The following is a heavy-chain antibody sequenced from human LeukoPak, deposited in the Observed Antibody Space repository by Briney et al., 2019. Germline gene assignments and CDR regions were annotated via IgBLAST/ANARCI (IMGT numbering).Heavy chain of an antibody. CDR1: GYTFTGYY. V-gene: IGHV1-2*02. J-gene: IGHJ4*02. CDR2: INPNSGGT. Sequence: ASVKVSCKASGYTFTGYYMQSVRQAPGQGLERMGWINPNSGGTNYAQNLQGRVTMTRDTSISTAYMELSRLRSDDTAVYYCARDRDIAVAGIDYWGQATLVTVPS. CDR3: ARDRDIAVAGIDY. D-gene: IGHD6-19*01.